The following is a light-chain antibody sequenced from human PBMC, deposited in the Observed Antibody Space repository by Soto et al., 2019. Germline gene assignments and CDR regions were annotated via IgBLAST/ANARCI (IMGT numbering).Light chain of an antibody. J-gene: IGKJ1*01. CDR1: QSISDW. CDR3: QQYDTYPTT. V-gene: IGKV1-5*03. Sequence: DIPMTQSPSTLSASVGDRVTIAYRASQSISDWLAWYQQKPGQAPKFLIYKASNLESGVPSRFSGSGSGTEFTLTISSLQPDDFATYYCQQYDTYPTTFGQGTKVEIK. CDR2: KAS.